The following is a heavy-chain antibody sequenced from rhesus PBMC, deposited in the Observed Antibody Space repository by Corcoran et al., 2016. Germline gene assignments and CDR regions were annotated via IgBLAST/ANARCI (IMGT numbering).Heavy chain of an antibody. Sequence: QVELQESGPGLVKPSETLSLTCTVSGASISNYWWSWIRQPPGKGLEWIGEINGTSGSTTYTPSLKSRVTISRDTSKNQFSLKLSSVTAADTAVYYCATPNTATVTYGLDSWGQGVVVTVSS. CDR3: ATPNTATVTYGLDS. CDR2: INGTSGST. J-gene: IGHJ6*01. D-gene: IGHD5-12*01. CDR1: GASISNYW. V-gene: IGHV4-80*01.